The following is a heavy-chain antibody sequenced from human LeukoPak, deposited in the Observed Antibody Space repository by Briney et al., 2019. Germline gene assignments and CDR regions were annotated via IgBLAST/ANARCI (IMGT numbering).Heavy chain of an antibody. CDR3: AKAPRGGIVVVPAAMHY. Sequence: AGGSLRLSCAASGFTFSSYGVHWVRQAPGKGLEWVAFIRYDGSNKYYADSVKGRFTISRDNSKNTLYLQMNSLRAEDTAVYYCAKAPRGGIVVVPAAMHYWGQGTLVTVSS. CDR1: GFTFSSYG. D-gene: IGHD2-2*01. J-gene: IGHJ4*02. V-gene: IGHV3-30*02. CDR2: IRYDGSNK.